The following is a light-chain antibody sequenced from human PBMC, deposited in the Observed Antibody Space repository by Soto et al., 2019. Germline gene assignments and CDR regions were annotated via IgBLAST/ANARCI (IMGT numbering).Light chain of an antibody. CDR2: GAS. CDR1: QRIGSN. Sequence: EIVMTQSPATLSVSPGETATLSCRASQRIGSNLAWYQQKPGQAPSLLIYGASPRATGVPDRFSGSGSGTEFTLTSSSLQSEDIAVYYCQQYNFWPTFGQGTKVEIK. CDR3: QQYNFWPT. J-gene: IGKJ1*01. V-gene: IGKV3-15*01.